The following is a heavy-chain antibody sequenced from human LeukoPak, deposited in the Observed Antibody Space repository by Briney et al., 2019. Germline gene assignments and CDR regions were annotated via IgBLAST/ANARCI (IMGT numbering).Heavy chain of an antibody. J-gene: IGHJ3*02. CDR1: GGSFSGYY. Sequence: SETLSLTCAVYGGSFSGYYWSWIRQPPGKGLEWIGYIYYSGSTYYNPSLKSRVTISVDTSKNQFSLKLSSVTAADTAVYYCARFPYDFWTRSLDAFDIWGQGTMVTVSS. CDR2: IYYSGST. CDR3: ARFPYDFWTRSLDAFDI. D-gene: IGHD3-3*01. V-gene: IGHV4-30-4*08.